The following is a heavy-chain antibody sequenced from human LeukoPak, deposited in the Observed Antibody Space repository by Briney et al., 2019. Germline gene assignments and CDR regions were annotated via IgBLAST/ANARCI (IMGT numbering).Heavy chain of an antibody. CDR3: AREGPDYGSAYYFDY. Sequence: SETLSLTCTVSGGSISSYYWSWIRQPPGKGLEWIGYIYYSGSTYYNPSLKSRVTISVDTSKNQFSLKLSSVTAADTAVYYCAREGPDYGSAYYFDYWGQGTLVTVSS. V-gene: IGHV4-59*12. CDR2: IYYSGST. D-gene: IGHD3-10*01. J-gene: IGHJ4*02. CDR1: GGSISSYY.